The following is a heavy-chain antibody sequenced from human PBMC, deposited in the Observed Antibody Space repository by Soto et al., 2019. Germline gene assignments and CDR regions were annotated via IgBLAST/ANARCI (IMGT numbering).Heavy chain of an antibody. CDR1: GFTFSSYS. CDR3: ARDSPPMDV. Sequence: EVQLVESGGGLVQPGGSLRLSCAASGFTFSSYSMNWVRQAPGKGLEWVSYISSSSSTIYYADSVKGRFTISRDNAKNSLSLPMNSLRDEDTAVYYCARDSPPMDVWGQGTTVTVSS. V-gene: IGHV3-48*02. J-gene: IGHJ6*02. CDR2: ISSSSSTI.